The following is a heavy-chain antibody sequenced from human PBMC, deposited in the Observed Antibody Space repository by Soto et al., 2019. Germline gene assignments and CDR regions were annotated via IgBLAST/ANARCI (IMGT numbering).Heavy chain of an antibody. V-gene: IGHV4-39*07. Sequence: SETLSLTCTVSGGSISSNSYYWGWIRQSPGKGLEWIGTIYRSGTTSYNPSLKSRVTISVDPSKNQFSLMLTAVTAADTAVYYCARTHSGSYYSVFNYWGRGSLVTVSS. CDR2: IYRSGTT. D-gene: IGHD1-26*01. CDR1: GGSISSNSYY. CDR3: ARTHSGSYYSVFNY. J-gene: IGHJ4*02.